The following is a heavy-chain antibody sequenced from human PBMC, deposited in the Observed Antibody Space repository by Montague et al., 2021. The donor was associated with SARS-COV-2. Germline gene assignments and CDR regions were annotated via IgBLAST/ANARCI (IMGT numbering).Heavy chain of an antibody. D-gene: IGHD3-22*01. CDR1: GFTFSSHP. V-gene: IGHV3-30*04. J-gene: IGHJ4*02. CDR2: ISFDGSSK. CDR3: ARGWQWLVLGQVDY. Sequence: SLRLSCAASGFTFSSHPMHWVRQAPGNGLEWVAVISFDGSSKYYVDSMKGRLTISGDNSKNTLFLQMNSLRVEDTAVYYCARGWQWLVLGQVDYWGQGTLVTVSS.